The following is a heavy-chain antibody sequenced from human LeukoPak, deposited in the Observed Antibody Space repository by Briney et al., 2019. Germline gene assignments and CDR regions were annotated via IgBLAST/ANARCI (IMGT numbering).Heavy chain of an antibody. CDR2: IYTSGST. J-gene: IGHJ4*02. V-gene: IGHV4-61*02. CDR1: GGSISSGSYY. Sequence: PSQTLSLTCTVSGGSISSGSYYWSWIRQPAGKGLEWIGRIYTSGSTYYNPSLKSRVTISVDTSKNQFSLKLSSVTAADTAVYYCARLRRGYDYGDYFDYWGQGTLVTVSS. CDR3: ARLRRGYDYGDYFDY. D-gene: IGHD5-12*01.